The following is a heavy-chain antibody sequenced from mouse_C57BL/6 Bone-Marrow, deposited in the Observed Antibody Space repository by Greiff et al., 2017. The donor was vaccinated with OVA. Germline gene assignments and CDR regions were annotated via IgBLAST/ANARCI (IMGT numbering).Heavy chain of an antibody. Sequence: EVMLVESGGDLVKPGGSLKLSCAASGFTFSSYGMSWVRQTPDKRLEWVATISSGGSYTYYPDSVKGRFTISRDNAKNTLYLQMSSLKSEDPAMYYCARHVLLPTLFAYWGQGTLVTVSA. J-gene: IGHJ3*01. V-gene: IGHV5-6*02. CDR3: ARHVLLPTLFAY. CDR2: ISSGGSYT. CDR1: GFTFSSYG. D-gene: IGHD2-3*01.